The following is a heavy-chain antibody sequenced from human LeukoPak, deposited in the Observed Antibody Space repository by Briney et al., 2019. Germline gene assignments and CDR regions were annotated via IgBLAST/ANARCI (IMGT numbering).Heavy chain of an antibody. Sequence: ASVKVFCKASGYNFRSYGFNWVRQAPGQGLEWMGWIMDYNGNTKFAQKFQGRITLTTDTSTSTAYMELRSLRSDDTAIYYCARVTLSGVIIRPGMDVWGKGTTVTVSS. CDR1: GYNFRSYG. CDR2: IMDYNGNT. CDR3: ARVTLSGVIIRPGMDV. D-gene: IGHD3-10*01. V-gene: IGHV1-18*01. J-gene: IGHJ6*04.